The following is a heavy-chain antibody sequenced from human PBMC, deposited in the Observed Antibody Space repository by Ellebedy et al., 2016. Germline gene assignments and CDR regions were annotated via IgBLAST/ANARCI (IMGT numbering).Heavy chain of an antibody. J-gene: IGHJ4*02. D-gene: IGHD3-10*01. CDR1: GFTFSNYG. CDR3: ARDWARGNSGYFEY. Sequence: GGSLRLSXAASGFTFSNYGIHWVRQAPGEGLEWVAVIWSDGSIKYYADSVKGRFTVSRDDSKNILYLQMDSLRAEDTAVYYCARDWARGNSGYFEYWGRGTLVTVSS. CDR2: IWSDGSIK. V-gene: IGHV3-33*01.